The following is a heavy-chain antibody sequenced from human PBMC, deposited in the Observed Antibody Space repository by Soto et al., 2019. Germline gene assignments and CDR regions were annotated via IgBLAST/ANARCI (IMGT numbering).Heavy chain of an antibody. CDR1: GGSISSSSYY. V-gene: IGHV4-61*05. D-gene: IGHD3-10*01. CDR2: TYYSGST. J-gene: IGHJ5*02. CDR3: ARLGPGGWSKDWFDP. Sequence: LSLTCTVSGGSISSSSYYWGWIRQPPGKGLEWIGYTYYSGSTNYNPSLKSRLTISVDTSKNQFSLKLSSVTAAGTAVYYCARLGPGGWSKDWFDPWGQGTLVTVS.